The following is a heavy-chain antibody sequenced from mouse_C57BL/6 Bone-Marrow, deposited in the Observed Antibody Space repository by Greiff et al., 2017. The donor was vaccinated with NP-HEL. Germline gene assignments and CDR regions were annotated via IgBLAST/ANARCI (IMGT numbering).Heavy chain of an antibody. J-gene: IGHJ1*03. V-gene: IGHV6-6*01. CDR3: TRTKGKAPRYWYFDV. D-gene: IGHD1-3*01. Sequence: EVQLVESGGGLVQPGGSMKLSCAASGFTFSDAWMDWVRQSPEKGLEWVAEIRNKANNHATYYAESVKGRFTISRDDSKSSVYLQMNSLRAEDTGIYYCTRTKGKAPRYWYFDVWGTGTTVTVSS. CDR1: GFTFSDAW. CDR2: IRNKANNHAT.